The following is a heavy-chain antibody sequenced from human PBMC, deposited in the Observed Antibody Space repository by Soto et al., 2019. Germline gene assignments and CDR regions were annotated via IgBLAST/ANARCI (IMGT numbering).Heavy chain of an antibody. CDR1: GGTFSSYA. D-gene: IGHD2-2*01. CDR3: ARTYCSSTSCPYYYGMDV. Sequence: QVQLVQSGAEVKKPGSSVKVSCKASGGTFSSYAISWVRQAPGQGLEWMGGIIPIFATANYAQKFQDRVTITADESTSTAYMELSSLGSEDTAVYYCARTYCSSTSCPYYYGMDVWGQGTTVTVSS. J-gene: IGHJ6*02. CDR2: IIPIFATA. V-gene: IGHV1-69*01.